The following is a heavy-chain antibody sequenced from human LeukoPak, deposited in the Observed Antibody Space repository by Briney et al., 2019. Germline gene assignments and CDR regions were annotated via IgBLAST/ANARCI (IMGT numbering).Heavy chain of an antibody. CDR1: GFNISDFW. Sequence: GGSLRLSCAASGFNISDFWMTWVRQAPGKGLEWVANIKEDGTEKHLVDSVKGRFTISRDNSKNTLYLQMNSLRAEDTAVYYCAREGIVGAPGAFDIWGQGTMVTVSS. CDR3: AREGIVGAPGAFDI. J-gene: IGHJ3*02. V-gene: IGHV3-7*01. D-gene: IGHD1-26*01. CDR2: IKEDGTEK.